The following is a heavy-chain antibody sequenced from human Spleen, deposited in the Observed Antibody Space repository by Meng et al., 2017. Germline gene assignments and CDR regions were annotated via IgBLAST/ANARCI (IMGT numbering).Heavy chain of an antibody. CDR1: GGYFSYSY. CDR2: TNQMKRY. Sequence: LPRWAAGPLTPPSPLSPTFVACGGYFSYSYWSCSRHPPRNGVEWIGKTNQMKRYKYKPALESCVNITVDTSQNNLSLKLSYVTTTDTAVYYCARCTTTMAHDFDYWGQGTMVTVSS. V-gene: IGHV4-34*01. J-gene: IGHJ4*02. CDR3: ARCTTTMAHDFDY. D-gene: IGHD4-11*01.